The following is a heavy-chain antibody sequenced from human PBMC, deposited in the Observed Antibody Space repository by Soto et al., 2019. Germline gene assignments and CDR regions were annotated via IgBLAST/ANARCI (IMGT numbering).Heavy chain of an antibody. Sequence: GASVKGSCKASGYSFTSYGISWVRQAPGQGLEWMGWISAYNGNTNYAQKLQGRVTMTTDTSTSTAYMELRSLRSDDTAVYYCARALNYYDSSGYYSRSWFDPWGQGTLVTVSS. D-gene: IGHD3-22*01. CDR1: GYSFTSYG. CDR3: ARALNYYDSSGYYSRSWFDP. J-gene: IGHJ5*02. V-gene: IGHV1-18*04. CDR2: ISAYNGNT.